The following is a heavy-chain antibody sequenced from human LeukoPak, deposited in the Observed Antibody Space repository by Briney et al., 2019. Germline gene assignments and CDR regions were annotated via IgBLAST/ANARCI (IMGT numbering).Heavy chain of an antibody. D-gene: IGHD3-22*01. J-gene: IGHJ3*02. CDR2: INPNSGGT. Sequence: ASVKVSCKASGYTFTGYYMHWVRQAPGQGLEWMGWINPNSGGTNYAQKFQGRVTMTRDTSISTAYMDLSRLRSDDTTVYYCARGRSRVYSYDSSGPHDAFDIWGQGTMVTVSS. CDR1: GYTFTGYY. CDR3: ARGRSRVYSYDSSGPHDAFDI. V-gene: IGHV1-2*02.